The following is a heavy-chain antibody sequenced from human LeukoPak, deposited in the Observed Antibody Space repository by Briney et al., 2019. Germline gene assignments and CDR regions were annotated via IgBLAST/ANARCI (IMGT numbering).Heavy chain of an antibody. D-gene: IGHD1-26*01. Sequence: GGSLRLSCAASGFTFSSYWMSWVRQAPGKGLEWVANIKQDGSEEYYVDSVKGRFTISRDNAKNSLYLQMNSLRAEDTAVYYCARDRQVGATVDYFDYWGQGTLVTVSS. CDR1: GFTFSSYW. CDR2: IKQDGSEE. J-gene: IGHJ4*02. CDR3: ARDRQVGATVDYFDY. V-gene: IGHV3-7*01.